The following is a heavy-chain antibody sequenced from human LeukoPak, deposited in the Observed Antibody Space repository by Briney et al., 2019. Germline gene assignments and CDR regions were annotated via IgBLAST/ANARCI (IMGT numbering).Heavy chain of an antibody. J-gene: IGHJ4*02. Sequence: PSQTLSLTCTVSGGSISSYYWSWIRQPAGKGLEWIGRIYTSGSTNYNPSLKSRVTMSVDTSKNQFSLKLSSVTAADTAVYYCAGGGARSRLDYWGQGTLVTVSS. D-gene: IGHD1-26*01. CDR1: GGSISSYY. CDR2: IYTSGST. V-gene: IGHV4-4*07. CDR3: AGGGARSRLDY.